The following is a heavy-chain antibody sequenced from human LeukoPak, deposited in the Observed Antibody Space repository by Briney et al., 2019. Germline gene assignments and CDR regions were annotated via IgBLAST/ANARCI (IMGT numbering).Heavy chain of an antibody. CDR1: GYSISSGYY. V-gene: IGHV4-61*02. J-gene: IGHJ6*03. Sequence: SETLSLTCTVSGYSISSGYYWGWIRQPAGKGLEWIGRIYTSGSTNYNPSLKSRVTISVDTSKNQFSLKLSSVTAADTAVYYCARGRKLVYYMDVWGKGTTVTISS. D-gene: IGHD6-13*01. CDR3: ARGRKLVYYMDV. CDR2: IYTSGST.